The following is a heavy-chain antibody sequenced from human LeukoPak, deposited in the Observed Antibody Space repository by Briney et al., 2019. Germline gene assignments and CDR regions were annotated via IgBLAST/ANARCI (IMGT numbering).Heavy chain of an antibody. CDR3: ARGNSYQGSSPPFDY. CDR2: INHSGST. Sequence: SETLSLTCTVSGGSISSYYWSWIRQPPGKGLEWIGEINHSGSTNYNPSLKSRVTISVDTSKNQFSLKLSSVTAADTAVYYCARGNSYQGSSPPFDYWGQGTLVTVSS. D-gene: IGHD6-13*01. J-gene: IGHJ4*02. V-gene: IGHV4-34*01. CDR1: GGSISSYY.